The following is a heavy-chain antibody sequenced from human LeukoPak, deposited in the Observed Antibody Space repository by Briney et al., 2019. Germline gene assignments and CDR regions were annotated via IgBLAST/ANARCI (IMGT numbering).Heavy chain of an antibody. D-gene: IGHD1-26*01. CDR2: INWNGGGT. V-gene: IGHV3-9*01. CDR3: AKHMRATNTYSFFGLDV. Sequence: GGSLRLSCAATGFTFKDYGMHWVRQPPGKGLEWVSSINWNGGGTDYADSVKGRFTLSRDNAKNSLYLQLSSLRPEDTALYYCAKHMRATNTYSFFGLDVWGQGTTVTVSS. J-gene: IGHJ6*02. CDR1: GFTFKDYG.